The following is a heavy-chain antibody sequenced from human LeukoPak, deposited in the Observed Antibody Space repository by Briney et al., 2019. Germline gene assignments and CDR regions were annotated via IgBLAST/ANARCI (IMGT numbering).Heavy chain of an antibody. CDR2: INPNSGGT. CDR1: GYTFTGYY. V-gene: IGHV1-2*02. Sequence: ASVTVSCKASGYTFTGYYMHWVRQAPGQGLEWMGWINPNSGGTNYAQKFQGRVTITRDTSISTAYMELSRLRSDDTAVYYCARLPNGGSDYWGQGTLVTVSS. D-gene: IGHD2-8*01. CDR3: ARLPNGGSDY. J-gene: IGHJ4*02.